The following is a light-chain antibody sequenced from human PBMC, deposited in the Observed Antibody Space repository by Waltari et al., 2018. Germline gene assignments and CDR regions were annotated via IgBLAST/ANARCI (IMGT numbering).Light chain of an antibody. Sequence: IGFTQSPCTPAFAPGERATLPCRASQGVGKHLAWYQTRPGQAPRLLHYHASIRATGIPDRFSGSGSGTDFSLNLRRLEPEEFAVYYCQKYEFLPATFGQGTTVEIK. V-gene: IGKV3-20*01. J-gene: IGKJ1*01. CDR1: QGVGKH. CDR3: QKYEFLPAT. CDR2: HAS.